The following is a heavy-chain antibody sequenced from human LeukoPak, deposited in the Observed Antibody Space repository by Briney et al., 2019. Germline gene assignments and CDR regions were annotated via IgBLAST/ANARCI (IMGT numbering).Heavy chain of an antibody. J-gene: IGHJ4*02. D-gene: IGHD5-18*01. Sequence: SVKVPCKASGGTFSSYAISWVRQAPGQGLEWMGRIIPILGIANYAQKFQGRVTITADKSTSTAYMELSSLRSEDTAVYYCARDPDTAMATGNFDYWGQGTLVTVSS. CDR1: GGTFSSYA. V-gene: IGHV1-69*04. CDR2: IIPILGIA. CDR3: ARDPDTAMATGNFDY.